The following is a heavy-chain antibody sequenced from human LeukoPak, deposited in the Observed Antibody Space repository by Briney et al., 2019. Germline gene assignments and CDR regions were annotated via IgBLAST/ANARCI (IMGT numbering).Heavy chain of an antibody. V-gene: IGHV4-59*08. Sequence: SEILSLTCTVSGGSISSYYWSWIRQPPGKGLEWIGYMSHSGSPNYNPSLKSRVTMSLDTSKNQVSLKLSSVTAADTAMYYCATSPPVVVMDDVAFDIWGQGTMVTVSS. CDR2: MSHSGSP. D-gene: IGHD2-15*01. J-gene: IGHJ3*02. CDR1: GGSISSYY. CDR3: ATSPPVVVMDDVAFDI.